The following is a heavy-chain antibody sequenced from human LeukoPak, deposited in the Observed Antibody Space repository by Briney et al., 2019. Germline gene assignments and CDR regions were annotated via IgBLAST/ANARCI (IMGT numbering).Heavy chain of an antibody. D-gene: IGHD5-24*01. CDR1: GFTFSSYA. J-gene: IGHJ6*03. CDR2: ISYDGSNK. Sequence: GGSLRLSCAASGFTFSSYAMHWVRQAPGKGLEWVAVISYDGSNKYYADSVKGRFTISRDNSKNTLYLQMNSLRAEDTAVYYCARSGEEMAPPGYYYYMDVWGKGTTVTVSS. CDR3: ARSGEEMAPPGYYYYMDV. V-gene: IGHV3-30*01.